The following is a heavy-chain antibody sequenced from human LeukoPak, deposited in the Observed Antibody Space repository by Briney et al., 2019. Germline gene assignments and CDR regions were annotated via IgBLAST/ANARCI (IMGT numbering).Heavy chain of an antibody. CDR1: GYTLTELS. V-gene: IGHV1-24*01. D-gene: IGHD3-22*01. CDR2: FDPEDGET. J-gene: IGHJ4*02. CDR3: ATTYYYDSSGSQPFDY. Sequence: ASVKVSCKVSGYTLTELSIHWVRQAPGKGLEWMGGFDPEDGETIYAQKFQGRVTMTEDTSTDTAYMELSSLRSEDTAVYYCATTYYYDSSGSQPFDYWGQGTLVTVSS.